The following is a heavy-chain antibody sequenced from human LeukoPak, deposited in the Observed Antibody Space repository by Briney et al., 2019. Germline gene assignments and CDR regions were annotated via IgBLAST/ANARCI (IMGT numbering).Heavy chain of an antibody. CDR3: ARVATLNWNYYDY. J-gene: IGHJ4*02. V-gene: IGHV3-74*01. D-gene: IGHD1-1*01. Sequence: PGGSLRLSCVASGNYWMHWVRQAPGKGLVWVSHINSDGSWTSYADSVKGRFTISKDNAKNTLYLQMNSLRAEDTAVYYCARVATLNWNYYDYWGQGTLVTVSS. CDR2: INSDGSWT. CDR1: GNYW.